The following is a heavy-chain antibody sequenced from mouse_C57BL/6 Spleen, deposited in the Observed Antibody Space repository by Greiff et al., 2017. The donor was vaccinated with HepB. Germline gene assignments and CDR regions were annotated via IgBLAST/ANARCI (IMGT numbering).Heavy chain of an antibody. CDR3: ALYYYGSSYDYFDY. CDR1: GYTFTTYP. CDR2: FHPYNDDT. Sequence: QVQLQQSGAELVKPGASVKMSCKASGYTFTTYPIEWMKQNHGKSLEWIGNFHPYNDDTKYNEKFKGKATLTVEKSSSTVYLERSRLTSDDSAVYYCALYYYGSSYDYFDYWGQGTTLTVSS. D-gene: IGHD1-1*01. V-gene: IGHV1-47*01. J-gene: IGHJ2*01.